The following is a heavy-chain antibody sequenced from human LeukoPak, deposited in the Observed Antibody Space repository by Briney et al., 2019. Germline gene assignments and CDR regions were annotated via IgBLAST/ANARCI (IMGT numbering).Heavy chain of an antibody. J-gene: IGHJ4*02. D-gene: IGHD2-21*01. V-gene: IGHV4-39*01. CDR2: LYYSGST. CDR3: ARHIQGANVCDY. CDR1: GGSISSSNSY. Sequence: SETLSLTCTVSGGSISSSNSYWGWIRQPPGKGLEWIGTLYYSGSTYYNPSLKSRITISVDTSKSQFSLRLSSVTAADTALYYCARHIQGANVCDYWGQGTLVTVPS.